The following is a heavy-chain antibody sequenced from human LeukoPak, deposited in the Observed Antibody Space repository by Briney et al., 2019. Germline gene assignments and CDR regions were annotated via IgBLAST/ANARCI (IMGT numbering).Heavy chain of an antibody. J-gene: IGHJ5*02. CDR1: GYTFTSYG. D-gene: IGHD3-9*01. Sequence: GASVKVSCKASGYTFTSYGISWVRQAPGQGLEWMGWINPNSGGTNYAQKFQGRVTITADESTSTAYMELSSLRSEDTAVYYCATSYDILFHWFDPWGQGTLVTVSS. V-gene: IGHV1-18*01. CDR3: ATSYDILFHWFDP. CDR2: INPNSGGT.